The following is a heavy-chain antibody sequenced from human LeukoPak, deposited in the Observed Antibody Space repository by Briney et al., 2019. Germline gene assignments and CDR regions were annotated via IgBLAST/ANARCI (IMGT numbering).Heavy chain of an antibody. V-gene: IGHV3-64*04. CDR1: GFTFSSYA. CDR2: ISSNGGST. J-gene: IGHJ4*02. CDR3: ARGGASELYYFDY. Sequence: GGSLRLSCSASGFTFSSYAMHWVRQAPGKGLEYVSAISSNGGSTYYADSVKGRFTISRDNSKNTLYLQVNSLRAEDTAVYYCARGGASELYYFDYWGQGTLVTVSS. D-gene: IGHD2-15*01.